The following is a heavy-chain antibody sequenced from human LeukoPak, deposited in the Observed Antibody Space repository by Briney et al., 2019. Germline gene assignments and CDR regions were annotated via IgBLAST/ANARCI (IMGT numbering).Heavy chain of an antibody. J-gene: IGHJ5*02. V-gene: IGHV3-30*02. CDR1: GFTFSSYA. CDR2: IRYDGSNK. CDR3: AKDGPDP. Sequence: GGSLRLSCAASGFTFSSYAMSWVRQAPGKGLEWVAFIRYDGSNKYYANSVEGRFTISRDNSKNTLYLQMNSLRAEDTAMYYCAKDGPDPWGQGTLVTVSS.